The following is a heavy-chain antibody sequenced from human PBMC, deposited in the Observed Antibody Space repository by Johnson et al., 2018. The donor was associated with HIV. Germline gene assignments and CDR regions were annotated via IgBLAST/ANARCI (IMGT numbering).Heavy chain of an antibody. CDR2: IRYDGSHK. J-gene: IGHJ3*02. V-gene: IGHV3-30*02. CDR3: AKEQSVVVIGIGAFDI. Sequence: QVQLVESGGGLVQPGGSLRLSCTASGFTVSSNYMTWVRQAPGTGLEWVAFIRYDGSHKYYADSVKGRFPISRDNSKNTRYLQMNSLRAEDTAVYYCAKEQSVVVIGIGAFDIWGQGTMVTVSS. CDR1: GFTVSSNY. D-gene: IGHD3-22*01.